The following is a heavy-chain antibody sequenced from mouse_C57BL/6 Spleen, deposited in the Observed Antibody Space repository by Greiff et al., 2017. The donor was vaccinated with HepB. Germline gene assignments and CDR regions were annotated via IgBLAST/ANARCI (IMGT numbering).Heavy chain of an antibody. J-gene: IGHJ3*01. V-gene: IGHV1-82*01. Sequence: QVQLQQSGPELVKPGASVKISCKASGYAFSSSWMNWVKQRPGKGLEWIGRIYPGDGDTNYNGKFKGKATLTADKSSSTAYMQLSSLTSEDSAVYFCARSDGYSNWFAYWGQGTLVTVAA. CDR1: GYAFSSSW. CDR2: IYPGDGDT. D-gene: IGHD2-3*01. CDR3: ARSDGYSNWFAY.